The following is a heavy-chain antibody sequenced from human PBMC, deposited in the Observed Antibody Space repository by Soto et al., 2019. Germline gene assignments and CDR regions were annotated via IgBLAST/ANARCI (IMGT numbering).Heavy chain of an antibody. CDR2: IYYSGST. J-gene: IGHJ4*02. CDR3: ARTRGDCSGGSCYPRY. D-gene: IGHD2-15*01. V-gene: IGHV4-28*01. CDR1: GYSVSSSNW. Sequence: QVQLQESGPGLVKPSDTLSLTCAVSGYSVSSSNWWGWIRQPPGKGLEWIGYIYYSGSTYYNPSLKSRVTMSVDTSKNQFSLKLSSVTAVDTAVYYCARTRGDCSGGSCYPRYWGQGTLVTVSS.